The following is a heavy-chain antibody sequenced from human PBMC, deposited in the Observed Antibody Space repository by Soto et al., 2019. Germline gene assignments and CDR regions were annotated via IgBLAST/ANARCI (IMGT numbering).Heavy chain of an antibody. Sequence: VQPAGSGGGVVQPGGSLRLPWVASGFTYRNQGLHLGRPAPGQGLGGVAFIWFEGSYQYHADSVEGRFTISRAKPKNTLYLQMSSLRVDDTAVYYCARTYYDVLTGFGWYLDLWGRGTLFTVSS. CDR2: IWFEGSYQ. V-gene: IGHV3-33*01. D-gene: IGHD3-9*01. CDR1: GFTYRNQG. CDR3: ARTYYDVLTGFGWYLDL. J-gene: IGHJ2*01.